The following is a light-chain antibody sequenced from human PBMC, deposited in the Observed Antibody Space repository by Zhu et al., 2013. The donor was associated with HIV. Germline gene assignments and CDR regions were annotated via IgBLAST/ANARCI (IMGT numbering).Light chain of an antibody. V-gene: IGKV3-20*01. CDR1: QSVGSRF. Sequence: EIVLTQSPGTLSLSPGERATLSCRASQSVGSRFLAWYQQKPGQVPTLLIYAVSTRAAGIPGRFSGSGSGTDFSLTISSLEPEDFAVYYCQQYDSLPLTFGGGTTVEI. CDR2: AVS. J-gene: IGKJ4*01. CDR3: QQYDSLPLT.